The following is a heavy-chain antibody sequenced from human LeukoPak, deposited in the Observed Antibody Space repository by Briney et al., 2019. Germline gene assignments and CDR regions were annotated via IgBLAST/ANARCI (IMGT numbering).Heavy chain of an antibody. CDR3: ARDAVSGTPAFDV. D-gene: IGHD1-14*01. V-gene: IGHV4-59*01. J-gene: IGHJ3*01. CDR1: GGSISSYY. CDR2: IHHSGST. Sequence: SETLSLTRTVSGGSISSYYWSWIRQPPGKGLEWIGYIHHSGSTNYKPSLKSRVTISVDTSKNQFSLKLTSVTAADTAVYYCARDAVSGTPAFDVWGQGTMVTVSS.